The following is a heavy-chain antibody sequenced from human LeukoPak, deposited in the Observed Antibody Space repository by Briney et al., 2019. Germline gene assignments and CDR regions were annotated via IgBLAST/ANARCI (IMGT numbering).Heavy chain of an antibody. D-gene: IGHD5-12*01. J-gene: IGHJ4*02. CDR2: IYYTGST. Sequence: SETLSLTCTVSGGSIARSRYYWGWIRQPPRKGLEWIGSIYYTGSTYYNPSLKSRVTISVDTSKNQFSLKLSSLTAADTAVYYCAGRGLKYFDYWGQGTLVTVSS. V-gene: IGHV4-39*07. CDR1: GGSIARSRYY. CDR3: AGRGLKYFDY.